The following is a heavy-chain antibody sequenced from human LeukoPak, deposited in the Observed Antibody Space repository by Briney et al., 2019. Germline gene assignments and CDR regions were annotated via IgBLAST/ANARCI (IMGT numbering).Heavy chain of an antibody. D-gene: IGHD6-13*01. CDR3: AREGVIAAAGPYYFDY. CDR2: ISAYNGNT. CDR1: GYTFTSYG. V-gene: IGHV1-18*01. J-gene: IGHJ4*02. Sequence: ASAKVSCKASGYTFTSYGISWVRQAPGQGLEWMGWISAYNGNTNYAQKLQGRVTMTTDTSTSTAYMELRSLRSDDTAVYYCAREGVIAAAGPYYFDYWGQGTLVTVSS.